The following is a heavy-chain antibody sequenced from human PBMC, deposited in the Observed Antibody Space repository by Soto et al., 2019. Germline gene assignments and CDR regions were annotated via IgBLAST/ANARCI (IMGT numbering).Heavy chain of an antibody. Sequence: AESQKISCQGYAYSFTSYWTSWVRQMPGKGLEWMGRIDPSDSYTNYSPSFQCHVTISADKSISTAYLQWSSLKASDTAMYYCARVGWEAGCYFDYWGQGTLVTVSS. J-gene: IGHJ4*02. V-gene: IGHV5-10-1*01. CDR3: ARVGWEAGCYFDY. D-gene: IGHD1-26*01. CDR2: IDPSDSYT. CDR1: AYSFTSYW.